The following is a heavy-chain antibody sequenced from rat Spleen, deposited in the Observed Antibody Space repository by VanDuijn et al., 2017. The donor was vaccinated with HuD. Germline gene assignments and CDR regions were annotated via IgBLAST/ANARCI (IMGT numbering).Heavy chain of an antibody. Sequence: EVQLVESGGGLVQPGTSLKLSCVASGFTFNSYWMSWVRQVPGKGLDWVASVTKDGGSLFYRDSVKGRFTISRDNAKSTLYLQMNSLRSEDTATYYCTREDGLRWFAYWGQGTLVTVSS. CDR1: GFTFNSYW. CDR2: VTKDGGSL. J-gene: IGHJ3*01. CDR3: TREDGLRWFAY. V-gene: IGHV5-31*01.